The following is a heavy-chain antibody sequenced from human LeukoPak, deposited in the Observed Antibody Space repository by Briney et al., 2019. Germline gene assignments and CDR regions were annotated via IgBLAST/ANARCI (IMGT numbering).Heavy chain of an antibody. CDR3: AKGSYYDYVWGTYFDI. Sequence: SGGSLRLSCAASGFTFSSYAMSWVRQAPGKGLEWVSAISGSGGSTYYADSVKGRFTISRDNSKNTLYLQMNSLRAEDTAVYYCAKGSYYDYVWGTYFDIWGQGTMVTVSS. V-gene: IGHV3-23*01. CDR1: GFTFSSYA. CDR2: ISGSGGST. J-gene: IGHJ3*02. D-gene: IGHD3-16*01.